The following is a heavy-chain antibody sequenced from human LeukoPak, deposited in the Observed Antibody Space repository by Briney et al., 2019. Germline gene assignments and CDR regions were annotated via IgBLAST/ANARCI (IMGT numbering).Heavy chain of an antibody. CDR2: ISAYNGNT. V-gene: IGHV1-18*01. D-gene: IGHD3-22*01. Sequence: ASVKVSCKASGYTFTSYGISWVRQAPGQGLEWMGWISAYNGNTNYAQKLQGRVTMTTDTSTSTAYMELRSLRSDDTAVYYCARDLHYHDSSGYYGRYFDYWGQGTLVTVSS. CDR1: GYTFTSYG. CDR3: ARDLHYHDSSGYYGRYFDY. J-gene: IGHJ4*02.